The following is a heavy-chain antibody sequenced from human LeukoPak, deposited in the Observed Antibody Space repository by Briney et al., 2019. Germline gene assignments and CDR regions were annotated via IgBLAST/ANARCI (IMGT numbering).Heavy chain of an antibody. J-gene: IGHJ4*02. CDR2: INPNSGGT. Sequence: ASVKVSCKASGYTFTGYYMHWVRQAPGQGREWMGWINPNSGGTNYAQKFQGSVTMTRDTSISTAYMELSRLRSADTAGYYCVREVGQWLVHIDYWGQGTLVTVSS. V-gene: IGHV1-2*02. CDR3: VREVGQWLVHIDY. CDR1: GYTFTGYY. D-gene: IGHD6-19*01.